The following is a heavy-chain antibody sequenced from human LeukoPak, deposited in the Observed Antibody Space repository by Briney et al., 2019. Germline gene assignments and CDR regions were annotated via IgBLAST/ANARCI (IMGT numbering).Heavy chain of an antibody. CDR1: GFTFSSYG. D-gene: IGHD6-6*01. CDR3: ASLASKARLVDY. V-gene: IGHV3-33*01. J-gene: IGHJ4*02. Sequence: SGGSLRLSCAASGFTFSSYGMHWVRQAPGKGLEWVAVIWYDGSNKYYADSVKGRFTISRDNSKNTLYLQMNSLRAEDTAVYYCASLASKARLVDYWGQGTLVTVSS. CDR2: IWYDGSNK.